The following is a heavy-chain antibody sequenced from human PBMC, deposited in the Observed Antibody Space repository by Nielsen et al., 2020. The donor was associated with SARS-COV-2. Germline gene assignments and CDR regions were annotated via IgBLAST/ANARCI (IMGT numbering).Heavy chain of an antibody. V-gene: IGHV3-23*01. CDR2: ISGSGGST. D-gene: IGHD2-21*02. CDR1: GFTFSSYA. CDR3: AKGDHPRVTYYFDY. Sequence: GGSLRLSCAASGFTFSSYAMSWVRQAPGKGLEWVSAISGSGGSTYYADSAKGRFTISRDNSKNTLYLQMNSLRAEDTAVYYCAKGDHPRVTYYFDYWGQGTLVTVSS. J-gene: IGHJ4*02.